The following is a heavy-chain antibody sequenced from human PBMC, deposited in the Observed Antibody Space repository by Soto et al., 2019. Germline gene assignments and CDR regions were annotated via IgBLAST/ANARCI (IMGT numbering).Heavy chain of an antibody. CDR1: GYTFTSYG. CDR3: ARDMPSPYYDNNWLDP. D-gene: IGHD3-3*01. J-gene: IGHJ5*02. V-gene: IGHV1-18*01. Sequence: ASVKVSCKASGYTFTSYGISWVRQAPGQGLEWMGWISAYNGNTNYAQKLQGRVTMTTDTSTSTAYMELRSLRSDDTAVYYCARDMPSPYYDNNWLDPWGQGTLVTVSS. CDR2: ISAYNGNT.